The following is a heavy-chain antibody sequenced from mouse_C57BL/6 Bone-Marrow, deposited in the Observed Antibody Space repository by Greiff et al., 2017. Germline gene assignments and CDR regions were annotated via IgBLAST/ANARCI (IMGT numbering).Heavy chain of an antibody. Sequence: EVHLVESGGGLVQPGGSLKLSCAASGFTFSDYYMYWVRQTPEKRLEWVAYISNGGGSTYYPDTVKGRFTISRDNAKNTLYLQMSRLKSEDTAMYYCARQKAQARYYAMDYWGQGTSVTVSS. CDR3: ARQKAQARYYAMDY. D-gene: IGHD3-2*02. CDR1: GFTFSDYY. V-gene: IGHV5-12*01. CDR2: ISNGGGST. J-gene: IGHJ4*01.